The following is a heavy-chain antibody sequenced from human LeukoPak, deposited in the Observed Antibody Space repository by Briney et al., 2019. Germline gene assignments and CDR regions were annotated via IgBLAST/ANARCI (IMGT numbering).Heavy chain of an antibody. CDR1: GGSVSSGSYY. CDR2: ICYSGST. J-gene: IGHJ4*02. V-gene: IGHV4-61*01. D-gene: IGHD3-9*01. CDR3: ARGSYDILTGYYPLNY. Sequence: SETLSLTCTVSGGSVSSGSYYWSWIRQPPGKGLEWIGYICYSGSTNYNPSLKSRVTISVDTSKNQFSQKLSSVTAADTAVYYCARGSYDILTGYYPLNYWGQGTLVTVSS.